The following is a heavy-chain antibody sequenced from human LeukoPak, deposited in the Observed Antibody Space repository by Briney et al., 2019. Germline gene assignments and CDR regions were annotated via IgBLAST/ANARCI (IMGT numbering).Heavy chain of an antibody. CDR1: GGSISSYY. D-gene: IGHD3-16*01. CDR2: ICYSGNT. V-gene: IGHV4-59*01. CDR3: ASLTPGGGFDY. J-gene: IGHJ4*02. Sequence: SETLSLTCTVSGGSISSYYWSWIRQPPGKGLEWIGSICYSGNTNYNPSLQSRVTISVDTSKNQFSLKLSSVTTADTAVYYCASLTPGGGFDYWGQGTLVTVSS.